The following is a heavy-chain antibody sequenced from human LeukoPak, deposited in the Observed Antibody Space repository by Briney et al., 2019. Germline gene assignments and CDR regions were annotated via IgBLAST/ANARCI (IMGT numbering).Heavy chain of an antibody. CDR3: ARAVDFWSGYPQPNWFDP. V-gene: IGHV3-23*01. J-gene: IGHJ5*02. Sequence: PGGSLRLSCAASGFTFSSYAMSWVRQAPGKGREWVSAISGSGGSTYYADSVKGRFTISRDKSKNTLYLQMNSLRAEDTAVYYCARAVDFWSGYPQPNWFDPWGQGTLVTVSS. D-gene: IGHD3-3*01. CDR1: GFTFSSYA. CDR2: ISGSGGST.